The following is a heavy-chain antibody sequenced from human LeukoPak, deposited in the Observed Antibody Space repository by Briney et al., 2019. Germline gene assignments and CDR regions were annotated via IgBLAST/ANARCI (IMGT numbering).Heavy chain of an antibody. Sequence: ASVKVSCKASGYTFTRYYMYWVRQAPGQGLEWMGIINPSGGSATYAQKFQGRVTMTRDTSTNTVYMELSSLRSEDTAAYYCARYNDYVDCWGQGTLVTVSS. V-gene: IGHV1-46*01. CDR3: ARYNDYVDC. CDR1: GYTFTRYY. CDR2: INPSGGSA. D-gene: IGHD3-16*01. J-gene: IGHJ4*02.